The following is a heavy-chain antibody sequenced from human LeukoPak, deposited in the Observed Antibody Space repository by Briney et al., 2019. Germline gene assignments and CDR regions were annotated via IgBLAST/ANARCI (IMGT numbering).Heavy chain of an antibody. CDR1: GGSISTYY. V-gene: IGHV4-59*08. D-gene: IGHD3-10*01. CDR2: IYYSGST. CDR3: ARLVTYFGSGTYYYYYFDY. J-gene: IGHJ4*02. Sequence: PSETLSLTCTVSGGSISTYYWSWIRQPPGKGLGWIGYIYYSGSTNYNPSLKSRVTISVDTSKNQFSLKLSSVTAADTAVYYCARLVTYFGSGTYYYYYFDYWGQGTLVTVSS.